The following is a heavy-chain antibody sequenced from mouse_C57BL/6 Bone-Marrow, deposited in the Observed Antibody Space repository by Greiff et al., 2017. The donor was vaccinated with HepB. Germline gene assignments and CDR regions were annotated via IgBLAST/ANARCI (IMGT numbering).Heavy chain of an antibody. J-gene: IGHJ2*01. CDR3: ANYGNYEGVDFDY. CDR1: GYTFTDYY. CDR2: INPYNGGT. V-gene: IGHV1-19*01. D-gene: IGHD2-1*01. Sequence: VQLQQSGPVLVKPGASVKMSCKASGYTFTDYYMNWVKQSHGKSLEWIGVINPYNGGTSYNQKFKGKATLTVAKSSSTAYMELNSLTSEDSAVYYWANYGNYEGVDFDYWGQGTTLTVSS.